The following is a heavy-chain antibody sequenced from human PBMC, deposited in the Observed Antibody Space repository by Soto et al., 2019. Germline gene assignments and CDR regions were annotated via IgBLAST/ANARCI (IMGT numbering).Heavy chain of an antibody. V-gene: IGHV3-48*02. CDR2: ISSSSSTI. J-gene: IGHJ5*02. CDR1: GFTFSSYS. Sequence: PGGSLRLSCAASGFTFSSYSMNWVRQAPGKGLEWVSYISSSSSTIYYADSVKGRFTISRDNAKNSLYLQMNSLRDEDTAVYYCAREGYEGGLNWFALWGQGTSVPVSS. D-gene: IGHD2-2*01. CDR3: AREGYEGGLNWFAL.